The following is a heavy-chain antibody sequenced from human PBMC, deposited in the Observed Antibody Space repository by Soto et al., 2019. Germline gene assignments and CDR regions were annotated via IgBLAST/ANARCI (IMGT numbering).Heavy chain of an antibody. V-gene: IGHV1-69*13. Sequence: SEKVYCNASGGAFSSYAISWVRQAPGQGLEWMGGIIPIFGTANYAQKFQGRVTITADESTSTAYMELSSLRSEDTAVYYCASYYYDSSGYSKGGEFDYWGQGTLVTVS. CDR3: ASYYYDSSGYSKGGEFDY. CDR1: GGAFSSYA. CDR2: IIPIFGTA. J-gene: IGHJ4*02. D-gene: IGHD3-22*01.